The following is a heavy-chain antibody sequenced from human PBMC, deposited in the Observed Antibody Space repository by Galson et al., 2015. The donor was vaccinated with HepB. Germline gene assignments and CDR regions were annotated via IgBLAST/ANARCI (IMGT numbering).Heavy chain of an antibody. CDR3: AKDLLYYYDSSGSDY. J-gene: IGHJ4*02. D-gene: IGHD3-22*01. CDR1: GFTFSSYG. V-gene: IGHV3-30*02. Sequence: SLRLSCAASGFTFSSYGMHWVRRAPGKGLEWVAFIRYDGSNKYYADSVKGRFTISRDNSKNTLYLQMNSLRAEDTAVYYCAKDLLYYYDSSGSDYWGQGTLVTVSS. CDR2: IRYDGSNK.